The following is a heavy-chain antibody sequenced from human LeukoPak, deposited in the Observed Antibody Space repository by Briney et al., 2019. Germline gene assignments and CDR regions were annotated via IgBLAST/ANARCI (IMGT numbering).Heavy chain of an antibody. J-gene: IGHJ4*02. CDR3: ARGPVSYYDSSGPDY. CDR2: MNPNSGNT. CDR1: GYTFTSYD. D-gene: IGHD3-22*01. V-gene: IGHV1-8*01. Sequence: ASVTVSCTASGYTFTSYDINWVRQAPGQGLEWMGWMNPNSGNTGYAQKFQGRVTMTRNTSISTAYMELSSLRSEDTAVYYCARGPVSYYDSSGPDYWGQGTLVTVSS.